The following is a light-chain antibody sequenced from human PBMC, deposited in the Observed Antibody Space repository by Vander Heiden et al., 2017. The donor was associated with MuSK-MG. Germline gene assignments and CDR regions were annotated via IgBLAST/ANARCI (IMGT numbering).Light chain of an antibody. CDR3: QQSDSTLWT. CDR2: AAS. J-gene: IGKJ1*01. V-gene: IGKV1-39*01. Sequence: LQMTHSPSSMSASVGDRVTISCRASHSISSYLNWYQQKPGKAPKLLIYAASSLQSGVPSRFSGSGSGTDFTLTISRLQPEDFATYYCQQSDSTLWTFGQGTKVEIK. CDR1: HSISSY.